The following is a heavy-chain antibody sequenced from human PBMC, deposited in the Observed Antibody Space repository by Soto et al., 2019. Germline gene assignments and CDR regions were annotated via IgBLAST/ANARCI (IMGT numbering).Heavy chain of an antibody. CDR3: ARSVVVVAATNWFDP. Sequence: GSLRLSCAASGFTFSSYWMSWVRQAPGKGLEWVANIKQDGSEKHYVDSVKGRFTISRDNAKNSLYLQMNSLRAEDTAVYYCARSVVVVAATNWFDPWGQGTLVTVSS. D-gene: IGHD2-15*01. CDR2: IKQDGSEK. J-gene: IGHJ5*02. CDR1: GFTFSSYW. V-gene: IGHV3-7*04.